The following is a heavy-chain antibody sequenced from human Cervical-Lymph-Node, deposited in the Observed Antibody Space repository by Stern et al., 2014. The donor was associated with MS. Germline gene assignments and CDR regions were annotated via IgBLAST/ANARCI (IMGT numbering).Heavy chain of an antibody. V-gene: IGHV3-9*01. D-gene: IGHD2-15*01. J-gene: IGHJ4*02. Sequence: EVQLVESGGGLVQPGRSLRLSCVASGFTFDDYAMHWVRQAPGKGLEWVSGISWNSGSIGYAYSVKGRFTISRDNAKNSLYLQMNSLRAEDTALYYCAKDSCSGGSCYWAYWGQGTLVTVSS. CDR3: AKDSCSGGSCYWAY. CDR1: GFTFDDYA. CDR2: ISWNSGSI.